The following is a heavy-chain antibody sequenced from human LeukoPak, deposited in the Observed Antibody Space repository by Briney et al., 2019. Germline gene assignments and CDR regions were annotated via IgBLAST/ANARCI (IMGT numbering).Heavy chain of an antibody. V-gene: IGHV1-18*01. J-gene: IGHJ3*02. Sequence: GASVKVSCKASGYTFTSYGISWVRQAPGQGLEWMGWISAYNGSTNYAQKLQGRVTMTTDTSTSTAYMELRSLRSDDTAVYYCARGICSGGSCYLGDAFDISGQGTMVTVSS. D-gene: IGHD2-15*01. CDR3: ARGICSGGSCYLGDAFDI. CDR2: ISAYNGST. CDR1: GYTFTSYG.